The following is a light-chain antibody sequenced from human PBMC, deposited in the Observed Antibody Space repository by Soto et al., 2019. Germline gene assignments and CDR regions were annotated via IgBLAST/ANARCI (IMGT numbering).Light chain of an antibody. Sequence: DIQMPHSPSSVSASVGDRVTITCRARQGVSNWLAWYQQKPGKAPKLLIYAASTLRSGVPSRFRGSGSGTDFTFTISSLQPEDFATYYCQQANSFPYTFGQGTKLESK. CDR3: QQANSFPYT. CDR2: AAS. CDR1: QGVSNW. V-gene: IGKV1-12*01. J-gene: IGKJ2*01.